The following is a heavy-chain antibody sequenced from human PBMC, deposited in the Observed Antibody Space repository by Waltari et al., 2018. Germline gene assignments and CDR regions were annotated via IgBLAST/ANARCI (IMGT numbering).Heavy chain of an antibody. CDR2: IYYSGST. CDR3: ASSILRFLEWPIPYDY. Sequence: QVQLQESGPGLVKPSETLSLTCPVSGGSISSYYWSWIRQPPGKGLEWIGYIYYSGSTTYNPALKSRVTISVDTSKNQFSLKLSSVTAADTAVYYCASSILRFLEWPIPYDYWGQGTLVTVSS. V-gene: IGHV4-59*01. CDR1: GGSISSYY. J-gene: IGHJ4*02. D-gene: IGHD3-3*01.